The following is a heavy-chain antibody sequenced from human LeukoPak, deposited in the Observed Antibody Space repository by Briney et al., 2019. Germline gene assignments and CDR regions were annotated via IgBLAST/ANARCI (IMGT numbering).Heavy chain of an antibody. V-gene: IGHV4-34*01. CDR2: INHSGST. J-gene: IGHJ4*02. CDR1: GGSFSGYY. D-gene: IGHD6-13*01. Sequence: LSETLSLTCTVYGGSFSGYYWSWTRQPPGKGLKWIGEINHSGSTYYNPSLKSRVTISVDTSKNQFSLFLTSMTAADTAVYYCATTTAGLDYWGQGTLVTVSS. CDR3: ATTTAGLDY.